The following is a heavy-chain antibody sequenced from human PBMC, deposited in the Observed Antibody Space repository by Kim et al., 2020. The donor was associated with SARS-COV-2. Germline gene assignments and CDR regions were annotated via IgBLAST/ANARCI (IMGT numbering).Heavy chain of an antibody. V-gene: IGHV3-11*06. CDR1: GFTFSDYY. CDR2: ISSSSSYT. J-gene: IGHJ3*02. CDR3: ARVYYGSADDAFDI. Sequence: GGSLRLSCAASGFTFSDYYMSWIRQAPGKGLEWVSYISSSSSYTNYADSVKGRFTISRDNAKNSLYLQMNSLRAEDTAVYYCARVYYGSADDAFDIWGQGTMVTVSS. D-gene: IGHD3-10*01.